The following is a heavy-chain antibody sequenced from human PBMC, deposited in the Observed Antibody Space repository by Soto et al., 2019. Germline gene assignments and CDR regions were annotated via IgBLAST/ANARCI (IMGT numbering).Heavy chain of an antibody. D-gene: IGHD1-1*01. CDR2: ISSTSIYI. CDR1: GFTFSSYS. V-gene: IGHV3-21*01. CDR3: ATDQLSLLNYDY. Sequence: EVQLVESGGGLVKPGGSLRLSCAASGFTFSSYSMNWVRQAPGKGLEWVSTISSTSIYIYYADSVRGRFTISRDNAKNSLYLQMNSLRAEDTAIYYCATDQLSLLNYDYWAHGTLVTVSS. J-gene: IGHJ4*01.